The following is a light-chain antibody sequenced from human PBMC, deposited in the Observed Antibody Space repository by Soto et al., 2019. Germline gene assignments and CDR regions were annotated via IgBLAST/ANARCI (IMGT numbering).Light chain of an antibody. CDR3: SSYTRSSTRV. V-gene: IGLV2-14*01. J-gene: IGLJ3*02. CDR2: EVS. CDR1: SSDVGGYNY. Sequence: QSALTQPASVSGSPGQSITISCTGTSSDVGGYNYVSWYQQHPGKAPKLMIYEVSNRPSGVSNRFSGSKSGNTASLTIAGQQAEDDADYYCSSYTRSSTRVFGGGTKLTVL.